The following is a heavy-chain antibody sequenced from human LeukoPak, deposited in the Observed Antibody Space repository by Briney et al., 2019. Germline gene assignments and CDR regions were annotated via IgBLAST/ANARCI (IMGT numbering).Heavy chain of an antibody. V-gene: IGHV4-38-2*02. D-gene: IGHD2-2*01. CDR2: INHSGST. CDR1: TYSISSGYY. CDR3: ARLTPRIVVVPAAFDY. Sequence: SETLSLTCTVSTYSISSGYYWSWIRQPPGQGLEWIGEINHSGSTNYNPSLKSRVTISVDTSKNQFSLKLSSVTAADTAVYYCARLTPRIVVVPAAFDYWGQGTLVTVSS. J-gene: IGHJ4*02.